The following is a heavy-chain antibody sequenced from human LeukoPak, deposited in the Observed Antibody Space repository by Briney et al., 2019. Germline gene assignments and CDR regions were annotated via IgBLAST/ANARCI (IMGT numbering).Heavy chain of an antibody. V-gene: IGHV3-48*03. CDR2: ISSSGRTI. D-gene: IGHD5-18*01. CDR1: GFIFSSCE. J-gene: IGHJ3*02. Sequence: GGSLRLSCAASGFIFSSCEMNWVRQAPGKGLEWVSYISSSGRTIYYADSVKGRFTISRDNAKHSLYLQMNSLRAEDTAVYYCARHGGFSYGFLNDAFDIWGQGTMVTVSS. CDR3: ARHGGFSYGFLNDAFDI.